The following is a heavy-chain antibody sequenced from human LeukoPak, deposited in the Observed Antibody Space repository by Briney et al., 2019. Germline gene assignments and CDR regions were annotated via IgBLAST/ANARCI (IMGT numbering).Heavy chain of an antibody. D-gene: IGHD5-24*01. Sequence: GGSLRLSCAASGFTFSSYAMSWVRQAPGKGLEWVSILYAGGSAYYADSVKGRFTISRDNSKNTLYLQMNSLRVEDTAVYYCATGRWLRLFDYWGQGTLVTVSS. J-gene: IGHJ4*02. CDR2: LYAGGSA. CDR3: ATGRWLRLFDY. CDR1: GFTFSSYA. V-gene: IGHV3-66*01.